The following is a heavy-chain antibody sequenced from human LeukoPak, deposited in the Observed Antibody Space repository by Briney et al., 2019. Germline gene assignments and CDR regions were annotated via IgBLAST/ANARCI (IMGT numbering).Heavy chain of an antibody. V-gene: IGHV4-59*01. CDR2: IYYSGST. D-gene: IGHD6-13*01. CDR3: ARERLAAAIDY. Sequence: SETLSLTCTVSGGSISSYYWSWIRQPPGKGLEWIGYIYYSGSTNYNPSLMSRVTISVDTSKNQFSLKLSSVTAADTAVYYCARERLAAAIDYWGQGTLVTVSS. CDR1: GGSISSYY. J-gene: IGHJ4*02.